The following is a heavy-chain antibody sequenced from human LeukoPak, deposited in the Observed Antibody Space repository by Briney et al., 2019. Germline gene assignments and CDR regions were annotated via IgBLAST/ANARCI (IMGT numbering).Heavy chain of an antibody. J-gene: IGHJ4*02. CDR1: GGSISSSNW. Sequence: PSETLSLTCAVSGGSISSSNWWSWVRQPPGKGLEWIGVIYHSGSTNYNPSLKSRVTISVDKSKNHFSLKLSSVTAADTAVYYCGNSRWAYACYDWWGQGTLATVSS. D-gene: IGHD2-2*01. CDR2: IYHSGST. CDR3: GNSRWAYACYDW. V-gene: IGHV4-4*02.